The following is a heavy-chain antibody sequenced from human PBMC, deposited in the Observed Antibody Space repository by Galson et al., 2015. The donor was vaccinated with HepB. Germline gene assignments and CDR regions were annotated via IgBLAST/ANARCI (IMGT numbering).Heavy chain of an antibody. J-gene: IGHJ6*02. CDR3: ARDYYGSGTRYYGMDV. V-gene: IGHV3-33*01. Sequence: SLRLSCEASGFTFSSYCMHWVRQAPGKGLEWVAVTWYDRSNKYYADTVKGRFTISRDNSKNTLYLQMNSLRAEDTAVYYCARDYYGSGTRYYGMDVWGQGTTVTVSS. D-gene: IGHD3-10*01. CDR1: GFTFSSYC. CDR2: TWYDRSNK.